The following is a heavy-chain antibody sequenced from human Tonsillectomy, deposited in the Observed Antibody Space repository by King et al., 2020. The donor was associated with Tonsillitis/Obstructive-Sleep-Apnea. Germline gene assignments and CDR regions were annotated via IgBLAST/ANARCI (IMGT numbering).Heavy chain of an antibody. Sequence: VQLQQWGAGLLKPPETLSLSCGVYGGAISGHYCSWIRQPPGKGLEWIGEINQSGSTNYNPSLKSRVTMSVDTSKNQLSLKVSSVTAADTAVYYCARGDYGDSNYFDYWGQGTLVTVSS. CDR1: GGAISGHY. J-gene: IGHJ4*02. CDR2: INQSGST. D-gene: IGHD4-17*01. CDR3: ARGDYGDSNYFDY. V-gene: IGHV4-34*01.